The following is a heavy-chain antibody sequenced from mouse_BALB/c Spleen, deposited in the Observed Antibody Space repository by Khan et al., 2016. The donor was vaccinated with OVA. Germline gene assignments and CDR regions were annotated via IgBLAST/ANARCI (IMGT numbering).Heavy chain of an antibody. D-gene: IGHD3-3*01. CDR1: GYIFTNYG. J-gene: IGHJ4*01. CDR3: ARGGRRAMDY. V-gene: IGHV9-3-1*01. CDR2: IYINTGEP. Sequence: QIQLVQSGPDLKKPGETVKISCKASGYIFTNYGINWVKQAPGKGLKWMGWIYINTGEPTYVDDFKGRFAFSLETSASTAYLQINNLKNEDTATDFCARGGRRAMDYWGQGTSVTVSS.